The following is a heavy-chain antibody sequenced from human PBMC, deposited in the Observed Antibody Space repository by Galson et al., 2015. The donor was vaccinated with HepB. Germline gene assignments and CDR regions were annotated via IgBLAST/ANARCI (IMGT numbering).Heavy chain of an antibody. CDR2: IDQYGNEK. D-gene: IGHD5-24*01. Sequence: SLRLSCAASGFSFHRYWMSWVRQAPGKGLECVANIDQYGNEKHYVGSVKGRFTISRDDAMKSLYLEMNSLRVEDTAIYYCARDFVDDRDGYTPGAFDFWGRGTLVTVS. CDR3: ARDFVDDRDGYTPGAFDF. J-gene: IGHJ3*01. CDR1: GFSFHRYW. V-gene: IGHV3-7*03.